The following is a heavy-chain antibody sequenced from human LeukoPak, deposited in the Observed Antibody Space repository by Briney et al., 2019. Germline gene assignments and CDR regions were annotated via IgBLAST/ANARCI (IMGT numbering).Heavy chain of an antibody. CDR2: IYTSGST. D-gene: IGHD6-19*01. CDR3: ARGRWDGSGWEGGFDY. V-gene: IGHV4-4*07. J-gene: IGHJ4*02. CDR1: GGSISSYY. Sequence: SETLSLTCTVSGGSISSYYWSWIRQPAGKGLEGIGRIYTSGSTNYNPSLKSRVTMSVDTSKNQFSLKLSSVTAADTAVYYCARGRWDGSGWEGGFDYWGQGTLVTVSS.